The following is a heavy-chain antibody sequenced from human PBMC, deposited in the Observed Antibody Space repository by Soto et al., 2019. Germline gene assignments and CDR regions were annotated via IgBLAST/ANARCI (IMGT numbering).Heavy chain of an antibody. Sequence: ASVKVSCKASGYTFTSYGISWVRQAPGQGLEWMGWFSAYNGNTNYAQKLQGRVTMTTDTSTSTAYMELNSLRYEDTAVYYCARDKGYCSDTSCPDFDYWGQGTLVTVSS. J-gene: IGHJ4*02. D-gene: IGHD2-15*01. CDR1: GYTFTSYG. CDR2: FSAYNGNT. V-gene: IGHV1-18*01. CDR3: ARDKGYCSDTSCPDFDY.